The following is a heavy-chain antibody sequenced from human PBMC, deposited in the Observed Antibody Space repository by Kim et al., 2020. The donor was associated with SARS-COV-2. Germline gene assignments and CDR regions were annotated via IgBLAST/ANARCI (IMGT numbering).Heavy chain of an antibody. Sequence: GGSLRLSCTASGFIFGDFAMSWFRQAPGKGLEWLGFIVTKAFDEATEYAASVKGRFTISRDDSNSIAYLQMNSLKAEDTAVYYCTRNNWNVNGAFDIWGQGTMVTVSS. CDR3: TRNNWNVNGAFDI. D-gene: IGHD1-1*01. CDR2: IVTKAFDEAT. CDR1: GFIFGDFA. J-gene: IGHJ3*02. V-gene: IGHV3-49*03.